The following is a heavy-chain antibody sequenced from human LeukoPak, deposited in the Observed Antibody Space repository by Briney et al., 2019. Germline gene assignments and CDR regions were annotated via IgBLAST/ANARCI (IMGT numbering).Heavy chain of an antibody. J-gene: IGHJ4*02. CDR2: INWNGGST. CDR3: ARVLVGCTNGVCYYFDY. V-gene: IGHV3-20*04. CDR1: GFTFDDYG. D-gene: IGHD2-8*01. Sequence: PEGSLRLSCAASGFTFDDYGMSWVRQAPGKGLEWVSGINWNGGSTGYADSVKGRFTISRDNAKNSLYLQMNSLRAEDTALYYCARVLVGCTNGVCYYFDYWGQGTLVTVSS.